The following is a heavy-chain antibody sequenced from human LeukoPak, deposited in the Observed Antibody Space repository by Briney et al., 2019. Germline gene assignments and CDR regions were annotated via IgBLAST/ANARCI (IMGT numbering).Heavy chain of an antibody. V-gene: IGHV3-48*03. CDR1: GFTFSSYE. Sequence: GGSLRLSCAASGFTFSSYEMNWVRQAPGKGLEWVSYISSSGSTIYYADSVKGRFTISRDNAKNSLYLQMNSLRAEDTAVCYCARDRYDSSGIFDYWGQGILVTVSS. D-gene: IGHD3-22*01. J-gene: IGHJ4*02. CDR3: ARDRYDSSGIFDY. CDR2: ISSSGSTI.